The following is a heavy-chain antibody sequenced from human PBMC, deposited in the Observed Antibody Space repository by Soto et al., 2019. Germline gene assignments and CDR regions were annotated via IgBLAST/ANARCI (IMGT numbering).Heavy chain of an antibody. Sequence: GGSLRLSCAASGFNFSDHYMSWIRQAPGKGLEWIGYSSNSGSFTRYADSVKGRFSISRDNAKNSLFLQINSLRGDDTAIYYCVRSGDNYNLLDYWGQGTPVTGFS. CDR3: VRSGDNYNLLDY. CDR2: SSNSGSFT. V-gene: IGHV3-11*06. J-gene: IGHJ4*02. CDR1: GFNFSDHY. D-gene: IGHD1-1*01.